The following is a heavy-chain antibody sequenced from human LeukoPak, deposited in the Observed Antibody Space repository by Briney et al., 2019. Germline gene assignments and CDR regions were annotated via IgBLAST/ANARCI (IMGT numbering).Heavy chain of an antibody. CDR3: VRHRVGAPSGFDP. D-gene: IGHD1-26*01. J-gene: IGHJ5*02. V-gene: IGHV3-11*01. Sequence: GGSLRLSCAASGFTFSDYYMSWIRQAPGKGLEWISYISRGGTPIYNADSVKGRFTISRDNAKNSLYLQMNSLRAEDTAVYYCVRHRVGAPSGFDPWGQGTLVTVSS. CDR1: GFTFSDYY. CDR2: ISRGGTPI.